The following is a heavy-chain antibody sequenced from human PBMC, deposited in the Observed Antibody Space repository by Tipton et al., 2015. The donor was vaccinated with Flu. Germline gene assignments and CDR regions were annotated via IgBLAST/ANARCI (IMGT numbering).Heavy chain of an antibody. Sequence: LRLSCTVSGGSISSSSYYWGWIRQPPGKGLEWIGSIYYSGNTYYNTSLKSRVTISVDTSKNQFSLKLSSVTAADTAVYYCARDGFITMIVVVTPGAFDIWGQGTMVTVSS. D-gene: IGHD3-22*01. CDR3: ARDGFITMIVVVTPGAFDI. J-gene: IGHJ3*02. CDR1: GGSISSSSYY. CDR2: IYYSGNT. V-gene: IGHV4-39*07.